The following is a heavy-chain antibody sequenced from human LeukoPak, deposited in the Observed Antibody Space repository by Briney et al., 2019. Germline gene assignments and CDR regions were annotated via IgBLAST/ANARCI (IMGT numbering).Heavy chain of an antibody. V-gene: IGHV3-74*01. CDR3: ARAIGLDFDF. D-gene: IGHD2/OR15-2a*01. Sequence: GGSLRLSCAASGFTFSGYWMHWVRQAPGKGLVWVSRINSDESSTTYADSVKGRFTISRDNAKNTLYLQMNSLRAEDTAMYYCARAIGLDFDFWGQGTLVTVSS. CDR2: INSDESST. CDR1: GFTFSGYW. J-gene: IGHJ4*02.